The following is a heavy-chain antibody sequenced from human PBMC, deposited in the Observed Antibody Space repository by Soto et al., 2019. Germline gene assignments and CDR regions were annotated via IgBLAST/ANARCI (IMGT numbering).Heavy chain of an antibody. J-gene: IGHJ4*02. D-gene: IGHD5-12*01. CDR3: TRGDGDIVATRDYFDY. Sequence: GESLKISCKGSGYSFSNYWIVWVRQMPGKGLEWMGIIYPGDSETKYNPSLKSRVTISVDTSKNQFSLKLSSVTAADTAVYYCTRGDGDIVATRDYFDYWGQGTLVTVSS. CDR2: IYPGDSET. CDR1: GYSFSNYW. V-gene: IGHV5-51*01.